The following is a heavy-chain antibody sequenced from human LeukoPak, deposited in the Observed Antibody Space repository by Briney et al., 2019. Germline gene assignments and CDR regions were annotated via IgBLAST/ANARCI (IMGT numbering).Heavy chain of an antibody. CDR2: IASKTDGGAT. CDR3: TTGIRGG. D-gene: IGHD3-10*01. Sequence: EGSLRLSCSASGLTVTNAWMNWVRQAPGEGLDWVGRIASKTDGGATDYAAPVKGRFTISRDDSKNTLNLQMNSLKTEDTAVYYCTTGIRGGWGQGTLVTVSS. CDR1: GLTVTNAW. V-gene: IGHV3-15*07. J-gene: IGHJ4*02.